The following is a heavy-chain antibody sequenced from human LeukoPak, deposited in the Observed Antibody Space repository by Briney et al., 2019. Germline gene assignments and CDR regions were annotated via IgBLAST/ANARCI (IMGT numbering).Heavy chain of an antibody. J-gene: IGHJ4*02. CDR2: VDPEDGET. Sequence: ASVKVSCKVSGYTLTELSMHWVRQAPGKGHEWMGGVDPEDGETIYAKKFQGRVTMTDDTTTHTAYMELSSLRSDDTAVYYCATNPLYSGYDRGDYWGQGTLVTVSS. D-gene: IGHD5-12*01. CDR1: GYTLTELS. V-gene: IGHV1-24*01. CDR3: ATNPLYSGYDRGDY.